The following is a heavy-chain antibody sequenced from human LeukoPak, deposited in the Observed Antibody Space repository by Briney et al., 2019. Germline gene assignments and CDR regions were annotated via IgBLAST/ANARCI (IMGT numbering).Heavy chain of an antibody. CDR2: ISYSGNT. J-gene: IGHJ5*02. V-gene: IGHV4-59*08. CDR1: GGAISSHY. Sequence: PSETLSLTCTVSGGAISSHYWSWIRQPPGKGLEWIAYISYSGNTVYNPSLKSRVIILGDMSKNQFSLKLTSVTAADTAVYYCARHATGSYSVPWLDPWGQGTLVTVSS. D-gene: IGHD3-10*01. CDR3: ARHATGSYSVPWLDP.